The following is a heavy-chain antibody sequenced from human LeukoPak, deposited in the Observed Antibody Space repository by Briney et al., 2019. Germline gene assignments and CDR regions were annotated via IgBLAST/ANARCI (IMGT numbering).Heavy chain of an antibody. Sequence: SETLSLTCTISGGSISSYYWSWIRQPPGKGLEWIGYIYYSGSTNYNPSLKSRVTISVDTSKNQFSLRLSSVTTADTAVYYCARIPTTVTTSDSFDIWGQGTMVTVSS. CDR2: IYYSGST. CDR3: ARIPTTVTTSDSFDI. CDR1: GGSISSYY. V-gene: IGHV4-59*01. J-gene: IGHJ3*02. D-gene: IGHD4-17*01.